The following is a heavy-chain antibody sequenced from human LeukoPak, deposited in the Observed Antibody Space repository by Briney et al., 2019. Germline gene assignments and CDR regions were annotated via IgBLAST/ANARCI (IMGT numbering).Heavy chain of an antibody. V-gene: IGHV3-15*01. J-gene: IGHJ4*02. D-gene: IGHD6-13*01. CDR2: IKSKTDGGTT. CDR3: VESSSWYLGY. Sequence: PGGSLRLSCAASGFTFSDHYMDWVRQAPGKGLEWVGRIKSKTDGGTTDYAAPVKGRFTISRDDSKNTLYLQMNSLKTEDTAVYYCVESSSWYLGYWGQGTLVTVSS. CDR1: GFTFSDHY.